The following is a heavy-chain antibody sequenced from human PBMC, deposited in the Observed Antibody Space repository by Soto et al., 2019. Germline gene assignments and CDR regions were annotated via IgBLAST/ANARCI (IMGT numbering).Heavy chain of an antibody. CDR3: ARDHSSSYASGSYQFDY. CDR2: IIPIFGTA. J-gene: IGHJ4*02. Sequence: SVEVSCKASGGAFSSYAISWVRQAPGQGLEWVGGIIPIFGTANYAQKFQGRVTITADQSTGKAYMELSSLRSEETAVYYCARDHSSSYASGSYQFDYGGQGTLVTVSS. CDR1: GGAFSSYA. D-gene: IGHD3-10*01. V-gene: IGHV1-69*13.